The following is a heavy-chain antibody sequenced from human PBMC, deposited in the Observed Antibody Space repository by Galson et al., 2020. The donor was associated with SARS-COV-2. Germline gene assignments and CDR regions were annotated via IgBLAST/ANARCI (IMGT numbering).Heavy chain of an antibody. CDR2: IHNSGGST. CDR1: GFRFSSYA. V-gene: IGHV3-23*01. J-gene: IGHJ4*02. CDR3: AKDRAGITDFGFGFDY. D-gene: IGHD1-20*01. Sequence: GGSLRLSCAASGFRFSSYAMSWVRQAPGKGLEWVSGIHNSGGSTYYADSVKGRFTISRDNSKNTLYMQMNSLRAKDTAVYYCAKDRAGITDFGFGFDYWGQGTLVTVSS.